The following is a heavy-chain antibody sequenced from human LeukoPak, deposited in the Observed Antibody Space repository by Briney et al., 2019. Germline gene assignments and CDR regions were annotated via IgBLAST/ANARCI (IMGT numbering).Heavy chain of an antibody. J-gene: IGHJ6*02. CDR3: ARDQGLTAPPPYGLDV. D-gene: IGHD5-18*01. Sequence: GASVKVSCKTSGGTFSTSAITWVRQAPGQGLEWMGRIIPVLNIPTYAQRFQGRVTITADTSTSTVYMELSSLRSEETAVYYCARDQGLTAPPPYGLDVWGQGTTVIVSS. V-gene: IGHV1-69*04. CDR1: GGTFSTSA. CDR2: IIPVLNIP.